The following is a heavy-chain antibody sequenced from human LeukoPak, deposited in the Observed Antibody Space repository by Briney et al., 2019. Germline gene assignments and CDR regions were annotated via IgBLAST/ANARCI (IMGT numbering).Heavy chain of an antibody. CDR2: INPNSGGT. CDR1: GYTFTGYY. D-gene: IGHD2-2*01. V-gene: IGHV1-2*02. J-gene: IGHJ6*03. Sequence: ASVKVSCKASGYTFTGYYMHWVRQAPGQGLEWMGWINPNSGGTNYAQKFQGRVTMTRDTSISTAYMELSRLRSDNTAVYYCARDPGPHCSSTSCYDYYYMDVWGKGTTVTVSS. CDR3: ARDPGPHCSSTSCYDYYYMDV.